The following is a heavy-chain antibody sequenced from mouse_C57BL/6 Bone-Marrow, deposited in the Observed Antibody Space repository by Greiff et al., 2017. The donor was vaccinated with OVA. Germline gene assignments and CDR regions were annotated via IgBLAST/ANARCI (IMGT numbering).Heavy chain of an antibody. CDR1: GYAFTNYL. Sequence: QVQLQQSGAELVRPGTSVKVSCKASGYAFTNYLIEWVKQRPGQGLEWIGVINPGSGGTNYNEKFKGKATLTADKSSSTAYMQLSSLTSEDSAVXFCAREIRYAMDYWGQGTSVTVSS. J-gene: IGHJ4*01. D-gene: IGHD2-4*01. V-gene: IGHV1-54*01. CDR3: AREIRYAMDY. CDR2: INPGSGGT.